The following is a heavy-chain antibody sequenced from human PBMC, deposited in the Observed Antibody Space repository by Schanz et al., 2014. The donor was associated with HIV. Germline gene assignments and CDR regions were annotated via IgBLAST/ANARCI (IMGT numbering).Heavy chain of an antibody. CDR1: GFTFDNYA. V-gene: IGHV3-23*01. CDR2: ISGGGAGT. CDR3: AKPEYDSRGNSQSHFDY. Sequence: EVQLLESGGGLVQPGGSLRLSCSASGFTFDNYAMTWVRQAPGKGLEWVSAISGGGAGTYYADSVKGRLTISRDNSKNTLYLQMNSLRVEDTAVYYCAKPEYDSRGNSQSHFDYWGQGTLVTVSS. D-gene: IGHD3-22*01. J-gene: IGHJ4*02.